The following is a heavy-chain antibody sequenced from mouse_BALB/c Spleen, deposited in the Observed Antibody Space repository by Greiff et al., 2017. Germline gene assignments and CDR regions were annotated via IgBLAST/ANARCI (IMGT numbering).Heavy chain of an antibody. D-gene: IGHD2-14*01. J-gene: IGHJ4*01. Sequence: EVKLVESGGGLVQPGESLKLSCESNEYEFPSHDMSWVRKTPEKRLELVAAINSDGGSTYYPDTMERRFIISRDNTKKTLYLQMSSLRSEDTALYYCARHGRYDVEGTYYYAMDYWGQGTSVTVSS. CDR3: ARHGRYDVEGTYYYAMDY. V-gene: IGHV5-2*01. CDR1: EYEFPSHD. CDR2: INSDGGST.